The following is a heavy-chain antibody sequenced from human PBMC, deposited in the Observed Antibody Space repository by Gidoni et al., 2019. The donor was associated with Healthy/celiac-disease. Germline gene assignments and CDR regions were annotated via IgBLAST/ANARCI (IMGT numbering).Heavy chain of an antibody. CDR1: GYSFTTYW. V-gene: IGHV5-51*01. D-gene: IGHD5-12*01. Sequence: EVQLVQSGAAVKKPGESLKISCKGSGYSFTTYWIGWVRQMPGKGLEWMGIVYPGDSDTRYSPSFQGQVTISADKSISTAYLQWSSLKASDTAMYYCARRGFRGYDLYYFDYWGQGTLVTVSS. CDR3: ARRGFRGYDLYYFDY. J-gene: IGHJ4*02. CDR2: VYPGDSDT.